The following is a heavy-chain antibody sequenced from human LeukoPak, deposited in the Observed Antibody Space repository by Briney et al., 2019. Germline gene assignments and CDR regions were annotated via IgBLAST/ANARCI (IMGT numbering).Heavy chain of an antibody. CDR1: ELTFSSYE. Sequence: QPGGSLRLSCAASELTFSSYEMNWVRQAPGKGLEWVSYISSSATTIYYADSVKGRFTISRDNAKNSLYLQMTSLRAEDTAVYYCARDAGGYSPYWYFDLWGRGTLVTVSS. V-gene: IGHV3-48*03. CDR3: ARDAGGYSPYWYFDL. J-gene: IGHJ2*01. CDR2: ISSSATTI. D-gene: IGHD1-26*01.